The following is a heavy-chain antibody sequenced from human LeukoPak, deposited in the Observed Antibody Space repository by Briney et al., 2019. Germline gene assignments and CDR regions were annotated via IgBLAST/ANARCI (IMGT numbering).Heavy chain of an antibody. CDR1: GGTFSSYA. J-gene: IGHJ4*02. Sequence: GSSVKVSCKASGGTFSSYAISWVRQAPGQGLEWMGRIIPILGIANYAQKFQGRVTITADKSTSTAYMELSSLRSEDTAVYYCARDLPSGLWTTGSLDYWGQGTLVTVSS. D-gene: IGHD5-18*01. CDR2: IIPILGIA. V-gene: IGHV1-69*04. CDR3: ARDLPSGLWTTGSLDY.